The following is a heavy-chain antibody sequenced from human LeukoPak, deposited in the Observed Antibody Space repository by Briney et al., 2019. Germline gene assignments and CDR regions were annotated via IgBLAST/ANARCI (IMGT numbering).Heavy chain of an antibody. V-gene: IGHV3-11*04. CDR2: ISSSGSTI. CDR3: AGKYDFWSGYYGAFDI. Sequence: KPGGSLRLSCAASGFTFSDYYMSWIRQAPGKGLEWVSYISSSGSTIYYADSVKGRFTISRDNAKNSLYLQMNSLRAEDTAVYYCAGKYDFWSGYYGAFDIWGQGTMVTVSS. D-gene: IGHD3-3*01. J-gene: IGHJ3*02. CDR1: GFTFSDYY.